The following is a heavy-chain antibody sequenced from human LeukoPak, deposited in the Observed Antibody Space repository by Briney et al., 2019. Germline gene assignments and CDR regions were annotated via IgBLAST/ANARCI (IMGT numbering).Heavy chain of an antibody. D-gene: IGHD2-15*01. CDR2: INHSGST. CDR3: ASSYCSGGSCYQKEWELREAFLDY. J-gene: IGHJ4*02. Sequence: PSETLSLTCAVYGGSFSGYYWSWIRQPPGKGLEWIGEINHSGSTNYNPSLKSRVTISVDTSKNQFPLKLSSVTAADPAVYYCASSYCSGGSCYQKEWELREAFLDYWGQGTLVTVSS. CDR1: GGSFSGYY. V-gene: IGHV4-34*01.